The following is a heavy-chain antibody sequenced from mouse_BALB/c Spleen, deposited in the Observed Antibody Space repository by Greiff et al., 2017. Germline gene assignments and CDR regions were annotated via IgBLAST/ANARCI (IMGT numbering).Heavy chain of an antibody. CDR1: GYSITSGYY. CDR3: ARDRFAY. J-gene: IGHJ3*01. V-gene: IGHV3-6*02. CDR2: ISYDGSN. Sequence: EVKLQESGPGLVKPSQSLSLTCSVTGYSITSGYYWNWIRQFPGNKLEWMGYISYDGSNNYNPSLKNRISITRDTSKNQFFLKLNSVTTEDTATYYCARDRFAYWGQGTLVTVSA.